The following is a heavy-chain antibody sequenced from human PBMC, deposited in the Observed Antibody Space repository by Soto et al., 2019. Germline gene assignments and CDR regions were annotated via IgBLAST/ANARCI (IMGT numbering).Heavy chain of an antibody. Sequence: SVKVSCKASGFTFTSSAVQWVRQARGQRLEWIGWIVVGSGNTNYAQKFQERVTITRDMSTSTAYMELSSLRSEDTAVYYCAALYCGGDCYGAFDIWGQGTMVTV. CDR3: AALYCGGDCYGAFDI. CDR2: IVVGSGNT. J-gene: IGHJ3*02. D-gene: IGHD2-21*02. V-gene: IGHV1-58*01. CDR1: GFTFTSSA.